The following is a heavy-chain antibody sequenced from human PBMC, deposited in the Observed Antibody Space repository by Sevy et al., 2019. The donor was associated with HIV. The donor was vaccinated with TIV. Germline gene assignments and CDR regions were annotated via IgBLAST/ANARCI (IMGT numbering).Heavy chain of an antibody. J-gene: IGHJ3*02. Sequence: GGSLRLSCAASGFTFRNYVMNWVRQPPGKVLEWVSVISDGGGTTYYADSVKGRFTISRDDSKSTLYLQTNSLRVEDTAVYFCAKRVAGALAALDIWGQGTMVTVSS. CDR1: GFTFRNYV. D-gene: IGHD3-10*01. CDR3: AKRVAGALAALDI. V-gene: IGHV3-23*01. CDR2: ISDGGGTT.